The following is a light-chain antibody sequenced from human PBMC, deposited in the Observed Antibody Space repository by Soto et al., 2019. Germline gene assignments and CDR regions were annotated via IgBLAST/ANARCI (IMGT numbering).Light chain of an antibody. Sequence: QSALTQPASVSGSPGQSITISCTGTSSDVGGYNYVSWYQQHPGKAPKLMIYEVSNRPAGVSNRFSGSKSGNTASLTISGLQAADEADYYCSSYTSRSLPVFGGGTKLTVL. J-gene: IGLJ2*01. V-gene: IGLV2-14*01. CDR3: SSYTSRSLPV. CDR2: EVS. CDR1: SSDVGGYNY.